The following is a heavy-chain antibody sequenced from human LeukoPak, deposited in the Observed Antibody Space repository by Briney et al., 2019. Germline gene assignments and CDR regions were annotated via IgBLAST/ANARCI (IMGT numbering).Heavy chain of an antibody. D-gene: IGHD3-9*01. CDR2: ISSSGSTI. V-gene: IGHV3-11*01. Sequence: KSGGSLRLSCAASGFTFSDYYMSWIRHAPGKGLERVSYISSSGSTIYYADSVKGRFTISRDNAKNSLYLQMNSLRAEDTAVYYCAKGDTYYDILADFDYWGQGTLVTVSS. CDR3: AKGDTYYDILADFDY. CDR1: GFTFSDYY. J-gene: IGHJ4*02.